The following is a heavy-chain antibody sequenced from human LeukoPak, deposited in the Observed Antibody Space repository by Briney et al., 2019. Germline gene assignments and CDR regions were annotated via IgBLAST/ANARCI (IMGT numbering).Heavy chain of an antibody. D-gene: IGHD2-8*02. J-gene: IGHJ3*02. CDR1: GGTFVSFT. CDR2: IIPMLGMS. CDR3: ARGLGYCAGASCSRWGYGFGI. V-gene: IGHV1-69*02. Sequence: SVKVSCKASGGTFVSFTISWVRQAPGQGLEWMGRIIPMLGMSNYTQKFQDRVTITADKSTSTAYMELSGLRSEDTAVYYCARGLGYCAGASCSRWGYGFGIWGQGTKVSVSS.